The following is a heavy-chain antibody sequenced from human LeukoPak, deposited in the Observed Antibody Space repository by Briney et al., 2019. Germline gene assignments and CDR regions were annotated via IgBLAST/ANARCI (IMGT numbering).Heavy chain of an antibody. CDR3: AKFPGYYGSGSYSRAFDY. D-gene: IGHD3-10*01. Sequence: GGSLRLSCAASGFTFSSYAMSWVRQAPGKGLEWVSAISGSGGSTYYADSVKGRFTISRDNSKNTPYLQMNSLRAEDTAVYYCAKFPGYYGSGSYSRAFDYWGQGTLVTVSS. CDR1: GFTFSSYA. V-gene: IGHV3-23*01. J-gene: IGHJ4*02. CDR2: ISGSGGST.